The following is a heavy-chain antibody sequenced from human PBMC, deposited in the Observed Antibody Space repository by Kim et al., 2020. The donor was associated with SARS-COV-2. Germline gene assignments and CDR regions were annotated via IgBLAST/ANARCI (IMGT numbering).Heavy chain of an antibody. V-gene: IGHV3-48*02. J-gene: IGHJ6*02. CDR3: ARVGIVVVPAARWGMDV. D-gene: IGHD2-2*01. Sequence: GGSLRLSCAASGFTFSSYSMNWVRQAPGKGLEWVSYISSSSSTIYYADSVKGRFTISRDNAKNSLYLQMNSLRDEDTAVYYCARVGIVVVPAARWGMDVWGQGTTVTVSS. CDR1: GFTFSSYS. CDR2: ISSSSSTI.